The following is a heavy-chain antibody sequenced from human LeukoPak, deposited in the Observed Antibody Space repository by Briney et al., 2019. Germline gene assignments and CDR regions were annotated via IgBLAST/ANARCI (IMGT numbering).Heavy chain of an antibody. CDR2: IYSGGST. V-gene: IGHV3-53*01. Sequence: PGGSLGLSXAASGFTVSSNYMSWVRQAPGKGLEWDSVIYSGGSTYYADSVKGRFTISRDNSKNTLYLQMNSLRAEDTAVYYCARIGVVQLWLYFDYWGQGTLVTVSS. J-gene: IGHJ4*02. CDR1: GFTVSSNY. D-gene: IGHD5-18*01. CDR3: ARIGVVQLWLYFDY.